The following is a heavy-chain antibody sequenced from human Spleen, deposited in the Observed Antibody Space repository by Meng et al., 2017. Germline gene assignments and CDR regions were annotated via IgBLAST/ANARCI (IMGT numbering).Heavy chain of an antibody. CDR1: GGSISTSGYY. Sequence: QPQLQESGPGLVQPSEALSLPCSVSGGSISTSGYYWGWIRQPPGKGLEWIGSIGHSGITYYTPSLKSRVTVSIDTSKSQFSLKLTSVTAADTAVYYCVRSSGWVRTGFDPWGQGTLVTVSS. J-gene: IGHJ5*02. CDR3: VRSSGWVRTGFDP. V-gene: IGHV4-39*01. D-gene: IGHD6-19*01. CDR2: IGHSGIT.